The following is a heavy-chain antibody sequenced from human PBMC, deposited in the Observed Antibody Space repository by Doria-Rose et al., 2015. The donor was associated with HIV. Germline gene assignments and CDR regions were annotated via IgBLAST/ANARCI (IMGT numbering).Heavy chain of an antibody. J-gene: IGHJ4*02. D-gene: IGHD3-3*01. CDR3: ATGNLWSGYYFDF. CDR1: GFTFSNYW. Sequence: QLVETGGGLVQPGGSLRLSCGASGFTFSNYWMHWVRQVPGKGLVWVSRINGDGGSTSYADSVKGRFTISRDNAKNTLYLQMNSLRPEDTALYYCATGNLWSGYYFDFWGQGTVVTVSS. V-gene: IGHV3-74*01. CDR2: INGDGGST.